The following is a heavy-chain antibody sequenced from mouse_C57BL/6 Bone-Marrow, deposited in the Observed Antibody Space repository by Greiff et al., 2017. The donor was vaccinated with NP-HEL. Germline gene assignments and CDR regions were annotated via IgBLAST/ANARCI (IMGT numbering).Heavy chain of an antibody. Sequence: EVQLQQSGAELVKPGASVKLSCTASGFNIKDYYMHWVKQRTEQGLEWIGRIDPEDGETKYVPKFQGKATITADTSSNTAYLQLSSLTSKDTAVYYCARRPSNYYGYDGAWFAYWGQGTLVTVSA. V-gene: IGHV14-2*01. CDR3: ARRPSNYYGYDGAWFAY. D-gene: IGHD2-2*01. CDR1: GFNIKDYY. CDR2: IDPEDGET. J-gene: IGHJ3*01.